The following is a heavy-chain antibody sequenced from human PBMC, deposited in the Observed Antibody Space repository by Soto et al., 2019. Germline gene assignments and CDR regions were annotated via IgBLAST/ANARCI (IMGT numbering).Heavy chain of an antibody. J-gene: IGHJ4*02. CDR2: INSDGSTT. V-gene: IGHV3-74*01. D-gene: IGHD3-10*01. Sequence: EVQLVESGGGLVQPGGSLRLSCAASGFTFSNCWMHWVRQAPGKGLVWVSRINSDGSTTSYTDSVKGRFTISRDNAKNTLYLLMNSLRAEDTAVYYCARVGYGSGSYHFDYWGQGTLVTVSS. CDR1: GFTFSNCW. CDR3: ARVGYGSGSYHFDY.